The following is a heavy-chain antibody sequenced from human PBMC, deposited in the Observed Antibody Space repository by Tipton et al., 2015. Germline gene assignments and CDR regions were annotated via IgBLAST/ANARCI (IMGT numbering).Heavy chain of an antibody. CDR3: TRVWEDGYNYEAAFDY. D-gene: IGHD5-24*01. CDR2: IQYSGST. V-gene: IGHV4-59*01. CDR1: SDSISKYY. J-gene: IGHJ4*02. Sequence: TLSLTCSVSSDSISKYYWSWIRQPPEKELEWIGYIQYSGSTNYNPSLKSRVTISVDTSKTQFSLKMSSVTASDTAFYYCTRVWEDGYNYEAAFDYWGQGTPVTVSS.